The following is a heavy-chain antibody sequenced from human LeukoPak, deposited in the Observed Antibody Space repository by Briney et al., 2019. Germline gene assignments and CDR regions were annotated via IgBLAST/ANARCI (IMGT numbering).Heavy chain of an antibody. V-gene: IGHV3-7*03. D-gene: IGHD3-10*01. Sequence: GVSLRLSCAASGFTFSSYWMSWVRQAPGKGLEWVANIKEDGSEKYYVDSVKGRFTISRDNAKNSLYLQMNSLRAEDTAVYYCARAGVLWFGESKFDYWGQGTQVTVSS. CDR3: ARAGVLWFGESKFDY. J-gene: IGHJ4*02. CDR2: IKEDGSEK. CDR1: GFTFSSYW.